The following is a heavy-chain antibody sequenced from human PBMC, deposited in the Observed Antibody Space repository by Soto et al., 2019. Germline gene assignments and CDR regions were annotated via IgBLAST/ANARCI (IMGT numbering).Heavy chain of an antibody. V-gene: IGHV3-23*01. CDR1: GYTFSSFD. CDR2: ISGSGGGT. Sequence: EVQLWESGGGLVQPGGSLRLSCAVSGYTFSSFDMSWVRQAPGKGLEWVSTISGSGGGTNYADSVKGRFTISRDISTYTVYLQMNSLRAEDTAVYYCAHRTGFDYWGQGALSPSPQ. CDR3: AHRTGFDY. J-gene: IGHJ4*02.